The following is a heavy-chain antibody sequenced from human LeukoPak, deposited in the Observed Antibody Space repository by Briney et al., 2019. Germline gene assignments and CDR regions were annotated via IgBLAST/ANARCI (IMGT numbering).Heavy chain of an antibody. J-gene: IGHJ6*02. V-gene: IGHV3-9*01. CDR3: AKDRDYYGMDV. Sequence: GGSLRLSCAASGFTFDDYAMHWVRHAPGKGLEWVSGISWNSGSIGYADSVKGRFTISRDNAKNSLYLQMNSLRAEDTALYCCAKDRDYYGMDVWGQGTTVTVSS. CDR2: ISWNSGSI. CDR1: GFTFDDYA.